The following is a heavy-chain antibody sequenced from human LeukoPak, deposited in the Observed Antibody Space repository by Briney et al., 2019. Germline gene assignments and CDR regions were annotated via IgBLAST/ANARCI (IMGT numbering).Heavy chain of an antibody. J-gene: IGHJ4*02. V-gene: IGHV4-34*01. CDR2: INHSGST. CDR3: ARGHSLAAAGTSLDY. D-gene: IGHD6-13*01. Sequence: SETLSLTCTVSGGSISSYYWSWIRQPPGKGLEWIGEINHSGSTNYNPSLKSRVTISVDTSKNQISLKLSSVTAADTAVYYCARGHSLAAAGTSLDYWGQGTLVTVSS. CDR1: GGSISSYY.